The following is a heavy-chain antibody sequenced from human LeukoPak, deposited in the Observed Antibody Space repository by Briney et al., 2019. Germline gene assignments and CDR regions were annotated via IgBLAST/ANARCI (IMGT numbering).Heavy chain of an antibody. CDR1: GGSLSGYY. CDR2: INHSGST. D-gene: IGHD6-6*01. J-gene: IGHJ6*03. CDR3: ARAHRASSSRYYYYMDV. V-gene: IGHV4-34*01. Sequence: PSETLSLTCAVYGGSLSGYYWSWIRQPPGKGLEWIGEINHSGSTNYNPSLKRRVTISVDTSKNQFSLKLSSVTAADTAVYYCARAHRASSSRYYYYMDVWGKGTTVTVSS.